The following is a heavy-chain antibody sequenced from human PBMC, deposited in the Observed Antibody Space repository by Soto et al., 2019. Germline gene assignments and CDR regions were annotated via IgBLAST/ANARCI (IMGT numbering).Heavy chain of an antibody. Sequence: SQTLSLTCAISGDSVSSNIAAWNWIRQSPSRGLEWLGRTYYRSKWYNDYAVSVKSRITINPDTSKNQFSLQLNSVTPDDTAVYYCAKGDNLGPKTGYAFDPWGQGIMVTVSS. CDR3: AKGDNLGPKTGYAFDP. CDR1: GDSVSSNIAA. J-gene: IGHJ5*02. CDR2: TYYRSKWYN. D-gene: IGHD5-12*01. V-gene: IGHV6-1*01.